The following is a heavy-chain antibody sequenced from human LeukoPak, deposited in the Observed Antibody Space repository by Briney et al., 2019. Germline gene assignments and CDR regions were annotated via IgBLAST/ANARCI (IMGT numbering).Heavy chain of an antibody. CDR2: IYYSGST. D-gene: IGHD6-19*01. Sequence: PSETLSVTCTVSGGSISSYYWSWIRQPPGKGLEWIGYIYYSGSTNYNPSLKSRVTISVDTSKNQFSLKLSSVTAADTAVYYCARAGSGHYYYYYYMDVWGKGTTVTVSS. V-gene: IGHV4-59*01. CDR1: GGSISSYY. J-gene: IGHJ6*03. CDR3: ARAGSGHYYYYYYMDV.